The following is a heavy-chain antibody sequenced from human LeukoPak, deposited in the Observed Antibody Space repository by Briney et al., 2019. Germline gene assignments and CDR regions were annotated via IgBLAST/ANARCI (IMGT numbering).Heavy chain of an antibody. CDR2: TNPSNGDT. V-gene: IGHV1-8*01. CDR3: TRARGYGYGYSDY. Sequence: ASVKVSCKASGYIFTSFGVNWVRQATGQGLEWMGWTNPSNGDTGYAQKFQGRVTMTRDTSISTAYMELNSLTSEDTAVYYCTRARGYGYGYSDYWGQGTLVTVSS. J-gene: IGHJ4*02. CDR1: GYIFTSFG. D-gene: IGHD5-18*01.